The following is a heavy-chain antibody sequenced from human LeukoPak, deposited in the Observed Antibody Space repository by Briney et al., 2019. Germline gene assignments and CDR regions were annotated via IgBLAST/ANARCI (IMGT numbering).Heavy chain of an antibody. CDR3: AKIYGGNPDY. J-gene: IGHJ4*02. V-gene: IGHV3-30*02. CDR1: GFTFTSYG. D-gene: IGHD4-23*01. Sequence: PGGSLRLSCAASGFTFTSYGMTWVRQAPGKGLEWVAFIRYDGSNKYYADSVKGRFTISRDNSKNTLYLQMNSLRAEDTAVYYCAKIYGGNPDYWGQGTLVTVSS. CDR2: IRYDGSNK.